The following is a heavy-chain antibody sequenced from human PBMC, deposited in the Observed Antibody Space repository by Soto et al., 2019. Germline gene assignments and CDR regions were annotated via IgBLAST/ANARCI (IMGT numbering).Heavy chain of an antibody. D-gene: IGHD3-3*02. J-gene: IGHJ3*01. CDR1: GFTFNDYV. CDR3: ARVRLSIAVNDALDV. Sequence: QVHLVESGGGVVQPGRSLRLYCAASGFTFNDYVIHWVRQAAGKGLEWVASMTYDGATEYYADSVKGRFTVSRDNSKRTLSLQMNSLRPEDTAVYYCARVRLSIAVNDALDVWGQGTTVTVSS. CDR2: MTYDGATE. V-gene: IGHV3-30*14.